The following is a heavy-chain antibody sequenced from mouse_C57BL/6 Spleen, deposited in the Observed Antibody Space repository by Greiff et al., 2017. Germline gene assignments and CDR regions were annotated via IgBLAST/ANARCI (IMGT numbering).Heavy chain of an antibody. Sequence: EVHLVESGEGLVKPGGSLKLSCAASGFTFSSYAMSWVRQTPEKRLEWVAYISSGGDYIYYADTVKGRFTISRDNARNTLYLQMSSLKSEDTAMYYCTRDNGKSPFDYWGQGTTLTVSS. J-gene: IGHJ2*01. V-gene: IGHV5-9-1*02. D-gene: IGHD2-1*01. CDR1: GFTFSSYA. CDR2: ISSGGDYI. CDR3: TRDNGKSPFDY.